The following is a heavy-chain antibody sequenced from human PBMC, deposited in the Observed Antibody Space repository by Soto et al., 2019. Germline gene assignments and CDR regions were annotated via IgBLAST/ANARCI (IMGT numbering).Heavy chain of an antibody. J-gene: IGHJ4*02. Sequence: PAQALPVPYSGSAGSTSTSDGSVFRQPPGKGLEWIGYIYYSGSTNYNPSLKRRVTISVDTSKNQFSLKLSSVTAADTAVYYCATSIAARPDYFAYWGQGTLVTVS. CDR3: ATSIAARPDYFAY. CDR2: IYYSGST. D-gene: IGHD6-6*01. CDR1: AGSTSTSD. V-gene: IGHV4-59*01.